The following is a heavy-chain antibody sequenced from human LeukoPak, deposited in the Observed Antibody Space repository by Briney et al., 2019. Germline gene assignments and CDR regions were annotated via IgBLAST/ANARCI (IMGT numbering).Heavy chain of an antibody. CDR1: GGSFSGYY. Sequence: PSETPSLTCAVYGGSFSGYYWSWIRQPPGKGLEWIGEINHSGSTNYNPSLKSRVTISVDTSKNQFSLKLSSVTAADTAVYYCARGASYYYDSSGSDYWGQGTLVTVSS. D-gene: IGHD3-22*01. CDR3: ARGASYYYDSSGSDY. V-gene: IGHV4-34*01. CDR2: INHSGST. J-gene: IGHJ4*02.